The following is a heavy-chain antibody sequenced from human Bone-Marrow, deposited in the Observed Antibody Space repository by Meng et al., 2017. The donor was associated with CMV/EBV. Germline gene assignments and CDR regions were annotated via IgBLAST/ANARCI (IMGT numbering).Heavy chain of an antibody. J-gene: IGHJ4*02. V-gene: IGHV3-21*06. Sequence: GESLKISCAASGFTFSTYNMNWVRQAPGKGLEWVSSISTSSHTYYADSVKGRFTISRDNAKNSLYLQMNSLRAEDTAVYYCAREGVLVWGQGTMVTVSS. CDR2: ISTSSHT. CDR3: AREGVLV. CDR1: GFTFSTYN. D-gene: IGHD3-10*01.